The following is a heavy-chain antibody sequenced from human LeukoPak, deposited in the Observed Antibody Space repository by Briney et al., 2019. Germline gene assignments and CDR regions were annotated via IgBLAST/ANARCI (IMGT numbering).Heavy chain of an antibody. J-gene: IGHJ4*02. V-gene: IGHV3-11*01. CDR3: ARLSDYGSGSGELSDFDY. Sequence: GGSLRLSCAASGFTFSDYYMSWIRQAPGKGLEWVSYISSIGTIYYADSVKGRFTISRDNAKNLLYLQMNSLRAEDTAVYYCARLSDYGSGSGELSDFDYWGQGTLVTVSS. CDR2: ISSIGTI. CDR1: GFTFSDYY. D-gene: IGHD3-10*01.